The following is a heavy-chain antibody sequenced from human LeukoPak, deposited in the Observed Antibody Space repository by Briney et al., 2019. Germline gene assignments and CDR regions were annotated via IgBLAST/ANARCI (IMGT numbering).Heavy chain of an antibody. V-gene: IGHV3-33*01. CDR1: GFSFSTYG. CDR2: IWYDESNK. J-gene: IGHJ3*02. CDR3: ARRQGDAFDI. Sequence: GGSLRLSCAASGFSFSTYGMHWVRQAPGKGLEWVGLIWYDESNKYYADSVKGRFTISRDNSKNTLYLQMNSLRAEDTAVYYCARRQGDAFDIWGQGTMVTVSS.